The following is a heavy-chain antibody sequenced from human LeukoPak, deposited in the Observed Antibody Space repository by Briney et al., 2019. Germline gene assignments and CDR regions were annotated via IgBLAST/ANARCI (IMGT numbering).Heavy chain of an antibody. J-gene: IGHJ6*03. Sequence: SVKVSCKASGGTFSSYAISWVRQAPGQGLEWMGGIIPTFGTANYAQKFQGRVTITADKSTSTAYMELSSLRSEDTAVYYCARGGYDYYYYYMDVWGKGTTVTISS. D-gene: IGHD6-13*01. V-gene: IGHV1-69*06. CDR2: IIPTFGTA. CDR1: GGTFSSYA. CDR3: ARGGYDYYYYYMDV.